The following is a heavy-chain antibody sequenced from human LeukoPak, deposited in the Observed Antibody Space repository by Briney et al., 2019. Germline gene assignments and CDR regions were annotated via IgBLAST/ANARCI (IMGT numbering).Heavy chain of an antibody. V-gene: IGHV1-18*04. D-gene: IGHD2-15*01. Sequence: ASVKVSCKASGYTFTSYGISRVRQAPGQGLEWMGWISAYNGNTNYAQKLQGRVTMTTDTSTSTAYMELRSLRSDDTAEYYCARDWDCSGGSCYSLAYFDYWGQGTLVTVSS. J-gene: IGHJ4*02. CDR2: ISAYNGNT. CDR3: ARDWDCSGGSCYSLAYFDY. CDR1: GYTFTSYG.